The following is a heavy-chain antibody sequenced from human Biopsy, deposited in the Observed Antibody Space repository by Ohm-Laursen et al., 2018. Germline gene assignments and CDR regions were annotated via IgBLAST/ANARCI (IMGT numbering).Heavy chain of an antibody. CDR2: ITPILRTT. J-gene: IGHJ4*02. CDR3: ARLTGNPSY. D-gene: IGHD7-27*01. V-gene: IGHV1-69*04. CDR1: TGTFNSYG. Sequence: SVKVSCKAPTGTFNSYGIIWVRQAPGQGLEWMGRITPILRTTAYAQTFLGRVTITADKPTSTAYMELTSLTSDDTAVYYCARLTGNPSYWGQGILVTVSS.